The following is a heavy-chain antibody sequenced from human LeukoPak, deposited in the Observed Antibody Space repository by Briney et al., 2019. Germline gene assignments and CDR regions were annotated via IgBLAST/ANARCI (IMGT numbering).Heavy chain of an antibody. D-gene: IGHD3-9*01. CDR3: ARHLTRDSWFDP. Sequence: PSETLSLTCAVSGESFSGYFWTWIRQPPGKGLEWIGESNHFGSTDYNPSLKSRVTISVDTSKKQFSLNVRSVTDADTAVYYCARHLTRDSWFDPWGQGTLVNVSS. V-gene: IGHV4-34*01. CDR2: SNHFGST. J-gene: IGHJ5*02. CDR1: GESFSGYF.